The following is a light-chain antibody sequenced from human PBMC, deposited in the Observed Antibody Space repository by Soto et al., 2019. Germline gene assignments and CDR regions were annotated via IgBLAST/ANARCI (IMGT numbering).Light chain of an antibody. CDR3: QSYDSSLSGSF. J-gene: IGLJ1*01. CDR1: XSNIGAGYD. CDR2: GNS. Sequence: QSVLTQPPSVSGAPGQRVTISCTGSXSNIGAGYDVHWYQQLPGTAPKLLIYGNSNRPSGVPDRFSGSKSGTSASLAITGLQAEDEADYYCQSYDSSLSGSFFGTGTKVTVL. V-gene: IGLV1-40*01.